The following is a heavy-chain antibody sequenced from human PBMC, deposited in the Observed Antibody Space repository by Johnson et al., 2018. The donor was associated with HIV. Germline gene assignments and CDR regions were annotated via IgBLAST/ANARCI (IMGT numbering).Heavy chain of an antibody. D-gene: IGHD4-23*01. CDR1: GFTFSSYG. J-gene: IGHJ3*02. CDR3: AKGFYYGGNSGAFDI. Sequence: VQVVESGGGVVQPGRSLRLSCAASGFTFSSYGMHWVRQAPGKGLEWVAFISSDGSNKYYADSVKGRFTISRDTSKNTLYLQMNSLRAEDTAVYYCAKGFYYGGNSGAFDIWGQGTMVTVSS. CDR2: ISSDGSNK. V-gene: IGHV3-30*19.